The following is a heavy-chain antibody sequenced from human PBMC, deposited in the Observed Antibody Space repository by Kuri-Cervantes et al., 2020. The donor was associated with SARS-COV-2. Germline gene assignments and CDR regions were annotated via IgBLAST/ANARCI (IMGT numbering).Heavy chain of an antibody. CDR2: ISWDGGST. CDR3: ASTVRSTTRWYYMDV. J-gene: IGHJ6*03. V-gene: IGHV3-43*01. CDR1: RFTFDDYT. D-gene: IGHD2-15*01. Sequence: GGSLRLSCAASRFTFDDYTMHWVRQAPGKGLEWVSLISWDGGSTYYADSVKGRFTISRDNSKNSLYLQMNSLRTEDTALYYCASTVRSTTRWYYMDVWGKGTTVTVSS.